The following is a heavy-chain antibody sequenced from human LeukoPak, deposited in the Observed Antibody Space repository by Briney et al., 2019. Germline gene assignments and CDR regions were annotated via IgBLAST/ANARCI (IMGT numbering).Heavy chain of an antibody. CDR1: GGSISRYY. CDR2: IFDSGNT. Sequence: SETLSLTCTVSGGSISRYYWSWIRQPPGKGLDWIGYIFDSGNTNYNPSLKSRVTISVDTSKNQFSLNLSSVTAADTAVYYCARDRGSGWYDFAYWGQGTLVTVSS. V-gene: IGHV4-59*01. CDR3: ARDRGSGWYDFAY. J-gene: IGHJ4*02. D-gene: IGHD6-19*01.